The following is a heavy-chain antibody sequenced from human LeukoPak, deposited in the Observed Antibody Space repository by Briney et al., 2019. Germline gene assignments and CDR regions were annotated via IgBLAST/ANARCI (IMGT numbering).Heavy chain of an antibody. J-gene: IGHJ3*02. Sequence: GGSLRLSCAASGFTFSSYGMHWVRQAPGKGLEWVAVISYDGSNKYYADSVKGRFTISRDNSKNTLYLQMNSLRAEDTAVYYCAKDRSGEGDAFDIWGQGTMVTVSS. CDR1: GFTFSSYG. D-gene: IGHD7-27*01. CDR3: AKDRSGEGDAFDI. V-gene: IGHV3-30*18. CDR2: ISYDGSNK.